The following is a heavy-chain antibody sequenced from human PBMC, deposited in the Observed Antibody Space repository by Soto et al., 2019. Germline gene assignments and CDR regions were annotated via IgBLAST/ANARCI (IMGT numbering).Heavy chain of an antibody. CDR1: GFTFSSYA. J-gene: IGHJ4*02. V-gene: IGHV3-23*01. D-gene: IGHD4-4*01. CDR2: ISGSGGST. Sequence: EVQLLESGGGLVQPGGSLRLSCAASGFTFSSYAMSWVRQAPGKGLEWVSAISGSGGSTYYADSVKGRFTISRDNSKNTLYLQMNSLRAEDTAVYYCANPYSNLPRPRYYFDYWGQGTLVTVSS. CDR3: ANPYSNLPRPRYYFDY.